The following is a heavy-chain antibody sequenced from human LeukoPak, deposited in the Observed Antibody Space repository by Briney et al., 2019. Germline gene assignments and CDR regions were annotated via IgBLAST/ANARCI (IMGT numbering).Heavy chain of an antibody. CDR3: ARVEVGGDYSKFDY. D-gene: IGHD2-21*02. Sequence: GGSLRLSCAASGFSFSSYWLHWVRQAPGKGLVRVSRINEDAKTINYADSVKGRFTISSDNAKNTVSLQMNSLRAVDTAVYYCARVEVGGDYSKFDYWGQGTLVTVSS. V-gene: IGHV3-74*01. J-gene: IGHJ4*02. CDR2: INEDAKTI. CDR1: GFSFSSYW.